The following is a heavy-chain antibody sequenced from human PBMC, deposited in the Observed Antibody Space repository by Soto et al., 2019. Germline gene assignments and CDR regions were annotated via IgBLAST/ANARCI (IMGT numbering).Heavy chain of an antibody. CDR2: ISWNSNII. CDR3: AKGGPDGFCSGGRCYFDY. J-gene: IGHJ4*02. D-gene: IGHD2-15*01. V-gene: IGHV3-9*01. Sequence: EVQLVESGGGLVQPGRSLRLSCAASGFTFDDYAMHWVRRVPGKGLEWVSSISWNSNIIGDADSVKGRFTISRDNAKNSLYLKMNSLRPEDTALYYCAKGGPDGFCSGGRCYFDYWGQGTLVTVSS. CDR1: GFTFDDYA.